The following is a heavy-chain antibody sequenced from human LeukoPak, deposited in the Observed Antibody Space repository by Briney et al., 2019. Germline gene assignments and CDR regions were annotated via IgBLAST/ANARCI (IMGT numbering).Heavy chain of an antibody. Sequence: SLRLSCVASEFTFSSYGMHWVRQAPGKGLEWVAVISYDGSNKYYADSVKGRFTISRDNSKNTLYLQMNSLRTEDTAVYYCAKKPTNSYFDYWGQGTLVTVSS. D-gene: IGHD4-23*01. CDR2: ISYDGSNK. V-gene: IGHV3-30*18. CDR3: AKKPTNSYFDY. J-gene: IGHJ4*02. CDR1: EFTFSSYG.